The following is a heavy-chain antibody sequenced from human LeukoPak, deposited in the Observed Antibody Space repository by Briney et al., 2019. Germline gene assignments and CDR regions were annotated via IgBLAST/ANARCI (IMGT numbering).Heavy chain of an antibody. J-gene: IGHJ5*02. D-gene: IGHD4-11*01. Sequence: PGGSLRLSCAASGFTFSSYWVHWVRQAPGKGLVWVSRINSDGYSKSYADSVKGRFTISRDNAKNTLYLQMNSLRVEDTAVYYCARWVATGGWFDPWGQGTLVTVSS. CDR3: ARWVATGGWFDP. V-gene: IGHV3-74*01. CDR1: GFTFSSYW. CDR2: INSDGYSK.